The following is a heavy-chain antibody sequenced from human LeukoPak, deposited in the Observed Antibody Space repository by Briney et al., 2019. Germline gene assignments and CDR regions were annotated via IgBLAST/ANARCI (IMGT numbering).Heavy chain of an antibody. V-gene: IGHV3-30-3*01. CDR1: GFTFSSYA. D-gene: IGHD3-22*01. J-gene: IGHJ4*02. CDR3: ARGWYDIFDY. CDR2: ISYDGSNK. Sequence: PGGSLRLSCAASGFTFSSYAMHWVRQAPGKGLEWVAVISYDGSNKYYADSVKGRFTISRDNSKNTPYLQMNSLRAEDTAVYYCARGWYDIFDYWGQGTLVTVSS.